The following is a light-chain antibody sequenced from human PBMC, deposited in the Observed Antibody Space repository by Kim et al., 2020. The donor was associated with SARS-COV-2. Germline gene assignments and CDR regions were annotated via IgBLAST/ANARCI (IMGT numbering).Light chain of an antibody. CDR3: NSRASSGNHLVV. CDR2: GKN. CDR1: SLRSYY. J-gene: IGLJ2*01. V-gene: IGLV3-19*01. Sequence: SSELTQDPAVSVALGQTVRITCQGDSLRSYYASWYQQKPGQAPVLVIYGKNNRPSGIPDRFSGSSSRNTDSLTITGAQAEDEADYYCNSRASSGNHLVVF.